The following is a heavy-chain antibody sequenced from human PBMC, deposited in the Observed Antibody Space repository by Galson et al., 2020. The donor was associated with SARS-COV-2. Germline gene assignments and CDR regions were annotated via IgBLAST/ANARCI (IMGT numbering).Heavy chain of an antibody. CDR3: AREEGNYYDSSGYFGPNWFDP. V-gene: IGHV4-61*02. CDR2: IYTSGST. Sequence: SETLSLTCTVSGGSISSGSYYWSWIWQPAGKGLEWIGRIYTSGSTNYNPSLKSRVTISVDTSKNQFSLKLSSVTAADTAVYYCAREEGNYYDSSGYFGPNWFDPWGQGTLVTVSS. CDR1: GGSISSGSYY. D-gene: IGHD3-22*01. J-gene: IGHJ5*02.